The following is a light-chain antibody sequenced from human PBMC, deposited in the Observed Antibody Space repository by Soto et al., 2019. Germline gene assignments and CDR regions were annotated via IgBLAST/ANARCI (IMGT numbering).Light chain of an antibody. Sequence: QSVLTQPPSVSGAPGQWVTISCTGSSSDIGAGYDVHWYQQLPGTAPKLLIYANNDRPSGVPDRFSGSKSGTSASLVITGLQVEDEADYYCGARLKSLSRTWVFGGGTKLTVL. CDR3: GARLKSLSRTWV. J-gene: IGLJ3*02. CDR1: SSDIGAGYD. CDR2: ANN. V-gene: IGLV1-40*01.